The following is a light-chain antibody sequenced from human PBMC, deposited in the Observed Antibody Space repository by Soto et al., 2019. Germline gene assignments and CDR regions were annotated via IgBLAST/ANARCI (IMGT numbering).Light chain of an antibody. J-gene: IGKJ5*01. Sequence: EIVLTPAAGTLSMSPGERATLSCRASQSVSSSYLAWYQQKPGQAPRLLIYGASSRATGIPDRFSGSGSGTDFTLTISRLEPEDFAVYYCQQYGSSPPITFGQGTRLEIK. CDR3: QQYGSSPPIT. CDR1: QSVSSSY. V-gene: IGKV3-20*01. CDR2: GAS.